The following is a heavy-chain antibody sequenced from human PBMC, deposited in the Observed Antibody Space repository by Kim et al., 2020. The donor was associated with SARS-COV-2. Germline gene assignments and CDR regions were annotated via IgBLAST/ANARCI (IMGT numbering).Heavy chain of an antibody. CDR2: IYPNDFDT. V-gene: IGHV5-51*01. Sequence: GESLKISCKGSGYTFSIYWIVWVRQMPGKGLEWMGTIYPNDFDTRYSPSFQGQVTISADKSINTAFLQWSSLKASDTAMYYCARPSTLGAGRDGFNIWGQGTMVTVSS. J-gene: IGHJ3*02. D-gene: IGHD3-16*01. CDR1: GYTFSIYW. CDR3: ARPSTLGAGRDGFNI.